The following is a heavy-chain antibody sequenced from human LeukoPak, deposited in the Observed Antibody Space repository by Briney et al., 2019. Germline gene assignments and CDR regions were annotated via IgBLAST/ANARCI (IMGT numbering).Heavy chain of an antibody. J-gene: IGHJ4*02. V-gene: IGHV3-23*01. CDR3: ARAFDSNYYEFDY. CDR2: ISGSGGST. Sequence: PGGSLRLSCAASGFTFNNYAMSWVRQAPGKGLEWVSTISGSGGSTYYADSVKGRFTISRDNSKNTVSLQMNSLRADDTAVYYCARAFDSNYYEFDYWGQGTLVTVSS. CDR1: GFTFNNYA. D-gene: IGHD4-11*01.